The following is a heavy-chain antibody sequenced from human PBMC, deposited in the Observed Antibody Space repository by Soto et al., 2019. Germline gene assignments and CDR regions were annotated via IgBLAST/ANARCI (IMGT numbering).Heavy chain of an antibody. J-gene: IGHJ4*02. CDR3: ARLWGGYDFFDY. Sequence: SETLSLTCTVSGGSISSSSYYWGWIRQPPGKGLEWIGSIYYSGSTYYNPSLKSRVTISVDTSKNQFSLKLRSVTAADTAVYYCARLWGGYDFFDYWGQGTLVTVSS. CDR1: GGSISSSSYY. V-gene: IGHV4-39*01. D-gene: IGHD5-12*01. CDR2: IYYSGST.